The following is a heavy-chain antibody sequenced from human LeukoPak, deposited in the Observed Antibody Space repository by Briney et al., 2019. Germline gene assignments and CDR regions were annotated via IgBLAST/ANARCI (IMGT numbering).Heavy chain of an antibody. Sequence: NPGGSLRLSCEASGFSFSSYNMDWVRQTPGKGLEWISSITTSSSYTFYADSVKGRFTISRDNAKNSLYLQMNSLRAEDTAVYYCARDLADTAPPIGIWGQGTMVTVSS. V-gene: IGHV3-21*01. CDR3: ARDLADTAPPIGI. CDR2: ITTSSSYT. J-gene: IGHJ3*02. CDR1: GFSFSSYN. D-gene: IGHD5-18*01.